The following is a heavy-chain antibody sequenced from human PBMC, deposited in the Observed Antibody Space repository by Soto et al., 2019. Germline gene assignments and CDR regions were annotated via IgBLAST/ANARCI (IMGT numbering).Heavy chain of an antibody. CDR1: GGSCSGYY. J-gene: IGHJ4*02. CDR3: ARKNYDFWSGYLPGFDY. V-gene: IGHV4-34*01. CDR2: INHSGST. D-gene: IGHD3-3*01. Sequence: ETLSLTCAVYGGSCSGYYWSWIRQPPGKGLEWIGEINHSGSTNYNPSLKSRVTISVDTSKNQFSLKLSSVTAADTAVYYCARKNYDFWSGYLPGFDYWGQGTLVTVSS.